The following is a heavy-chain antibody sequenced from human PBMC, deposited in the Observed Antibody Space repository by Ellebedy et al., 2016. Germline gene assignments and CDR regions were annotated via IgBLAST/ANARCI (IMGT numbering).Heavy chain of an antibody. CDR2: IVFSGTAT. CDR3: ARDGSEWSRDY. CDR1: GFTFSIAG. V-gene: IGHV3-21*01. J-gene: IGHJ4*02. Sequence: GESLKISXAASGFTFSIAGMTWVRQAPGKGLEWVATIVFSGTATYYADSVKGRFIISRDNTKNSLFLQMNSLGVEDTALYYCARDGSEWSRDYWGQGTLVTVSS. D-gene: IGHD3-3*01.